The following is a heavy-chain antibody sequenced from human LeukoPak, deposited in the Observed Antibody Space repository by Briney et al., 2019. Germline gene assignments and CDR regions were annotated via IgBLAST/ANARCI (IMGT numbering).Heavy chain of an antibody. CDR3: ATASGGRGRLRFLSNWFDP. D-gene: IGHD3-3*01. J-gene: IGHJ5*02. V-gene: IGHV1-24*01. CDR2: FDPEDGET. Sequence: ASVKVSCKVSGYTLTELSMHWVRQAPGKGLEWMGGFDPEDGETIYAQKFQGRVTMTEDTSTDTAYMELSSLRSEDTAVYYCATASGGRGRLRFLSNWFDPWGQGTLVTVSS. CDR1: GYTLTELS.